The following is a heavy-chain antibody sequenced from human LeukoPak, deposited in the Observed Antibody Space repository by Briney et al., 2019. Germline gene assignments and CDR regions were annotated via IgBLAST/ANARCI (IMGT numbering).Heavy chain of an antibody. V-gene: IGHV3-7*01. D-gene: IGHD3-10*01. CDR3: ARDRNEWFGELSPQDAFDI. CDR1: GFTFSSYW. CDR2: IKQDGSEK. Sequence: GGSLRLSCAASGFTFSSYWMSWVRQAPGKGLEWVANIKQDGSEKYYVDSVKGRFTISRDNAKNSLYLQMNSLRAEDTAVYYCARDRNEWFGELSPQDAFDIWGQGTMVTVSS. J-gene: IGHJ3*02.